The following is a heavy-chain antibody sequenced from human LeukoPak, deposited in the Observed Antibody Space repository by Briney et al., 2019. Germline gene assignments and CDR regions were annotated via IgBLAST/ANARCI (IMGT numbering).Heavy chain of an antibody. Sequence: PSQTLSLTCAVFGGSISSGDYPWSWIRQPPGKGLEWIGYIFHTGHTSYNPSLKSRVTISVDMSKNRLSLKLSSVTAADTAVYYCARGFYGSGSQFDYWGQGTLVTVSS. V-gene: IGHV4-30-2*01. J-gene: IGHJ4*02. D-gene: IGHD3-10*01. CDR1: GGSISSGDYP. CDR2: IFHTGHT. CDR3: ARGFYGSGSQFDY.